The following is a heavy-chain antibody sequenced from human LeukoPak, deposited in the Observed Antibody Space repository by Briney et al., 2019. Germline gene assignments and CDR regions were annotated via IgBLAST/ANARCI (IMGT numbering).Heavy chain of an antibody. J-gene: IGHJ4*02. Sequence: PGRSLRLSCAASGFTLSSFGMHWVREATGKGLEWVAVISFDGSYKSYAVSMKGRFTISRDNSKNTMYLHMNSLRLEDTAVYYCAKDYGGENLDYWGQGTLVTVSS. CDR1: GFTLSSFG. D-gene: IGHD4-23*01. CDR3: AKDYGGENLDY. V-gene: IGHV3-30*18. CDR2: ISFDGSYK.